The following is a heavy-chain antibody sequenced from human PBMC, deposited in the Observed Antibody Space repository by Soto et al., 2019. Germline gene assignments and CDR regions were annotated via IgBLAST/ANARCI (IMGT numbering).Heavy chain of an antibody. CDR3: ARGVYYDILTGPYYYYCMDV. CDR2: IYYSGST. J-gene: IGHJ6*02. V-gene: IGHV4-59*12. D-gene: IGHD3-9*01. CDR1: GGSISNYY. Sequence: SETLSLTCIVSGGSISNYYWSWIRQPPGKGLEWIGYIYYSGSTNYNPSLQSRVTISVDTSKNQFSLKLSSVTAADTAVYYCARGVYYDILTGPYYYYCMDVWGQGTTVT.